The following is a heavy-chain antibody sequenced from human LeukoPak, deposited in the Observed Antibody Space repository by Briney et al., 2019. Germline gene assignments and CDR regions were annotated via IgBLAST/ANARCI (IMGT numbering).Heavy chain of an antibody. CDR1: GYTFTSYW. V-gene: IGHV5-10-1*01. D-gene: IGHD3-10*01. Sequence: GESLRISCKASGYTFTSYWISWMRHTPGKGLEWMARIDPRDSFTRYGPSFQGHVTILSDKSINTAYLHWSSLKASDTATYYCVRHYASGQDYWGQGTLVTVSS. J-gene: IGHJ4*02. CDR3: VRHYASGQDY. CDR2: IDPRDSFT.